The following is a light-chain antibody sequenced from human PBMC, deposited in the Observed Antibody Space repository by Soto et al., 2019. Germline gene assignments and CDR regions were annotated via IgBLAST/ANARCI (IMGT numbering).Light chain of an antibody. Sequence: QSALTQPPSASGSPGQSVTISCTGTSSDVGGYNYVSWYQQHPGKAPKVMIFEVSSRPSWVSNRFSGSKSGNTASLTISGLQVEDEADYYCSSYTSSNTVAFGGGTKLTVL. V-gene: IGLV2-14*01. CDR2: EVS. CDR1: SSDVGGYNY. J-gene: IGLJ2*01. CDR3: SSYTSSNTVA.